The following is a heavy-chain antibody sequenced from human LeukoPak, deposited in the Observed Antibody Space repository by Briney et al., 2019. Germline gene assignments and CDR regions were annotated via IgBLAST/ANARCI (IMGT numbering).Heavy chain of an antibody. Sequence: GASVKVSCKASGYTFTGYYMHWVRQAPGQGLEWMGWINPDNGGTNYAQKFQGRVTITRDASISTAYLELSRLRFDDTAVYYCARARSGTGNDYWGQGTLVTVSS. D-gene: IGHD6-13*01. CDR2: INPDNGGT. CDR3: ARARSGTGNDY. CDR1: GYTFTGYY. J-gene: IGHJ4*02. V-gene: IGHV1-2*02.